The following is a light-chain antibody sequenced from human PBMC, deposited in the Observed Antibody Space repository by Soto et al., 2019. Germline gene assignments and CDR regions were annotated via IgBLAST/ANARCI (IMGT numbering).Light chain of an antibody. CDR1: QSLSSRN. CDR2: ATS. CDR3: QQYNSWPLWT. Sequence: ELVLTQSPGTLSLSPGERATLSCRASQSLSSRNLAWYRQKSGQAPRLLIFATSTRATGIPARFSGSGSGTEFTLTISSLQSEDFAVYYCQQYNSWPLWTFGQGTKV. J-gene: IGKJ1*01. V-gene: IGKV3-15*01.